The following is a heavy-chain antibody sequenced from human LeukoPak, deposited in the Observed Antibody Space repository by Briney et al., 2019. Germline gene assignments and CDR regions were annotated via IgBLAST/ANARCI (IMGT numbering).Heavy chain of an antibody. CDR2: IYSGGST. J-gene: IGHJ4*02. CDR1: GFTVSSNY. V-gene: IGHV3-53*01. Sequence: PGGSLRLSCAASGFTVSSNYMSWVRQAPGKGLEWVSVIYSGGSTYYADSVKGRFTISRDNSKNTLYLQMNSLRAEDTAVYYCARGPKDYVSSGWYVRPYFDYWGQGTLVTVSS. CDR3: ARGPKDYVSSGWYVRPYFDY. D-gene: IGHD6-19*01.